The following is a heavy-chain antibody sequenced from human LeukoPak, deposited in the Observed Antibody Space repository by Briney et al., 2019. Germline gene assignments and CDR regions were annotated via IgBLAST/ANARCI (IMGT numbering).Heavy chain of an antibody. D-gene: IGHD2-2*01. CDR3: ARGPTYQPIDF. V-gene: IGHV4-4*02. Sequence: SETLSLTCGVSGGSISSYYWSWVRQPPGKGLEWIGEIHPSGSTNSNPSLKSRVTISVDKSKNQFSLKLDSVTAADTAVYYCARGPTYQPIDFWGQGTLVTVSS. CDR2: IHPSGST. CDR1: GGSISSYY. J-gene: IGHJ4*02.